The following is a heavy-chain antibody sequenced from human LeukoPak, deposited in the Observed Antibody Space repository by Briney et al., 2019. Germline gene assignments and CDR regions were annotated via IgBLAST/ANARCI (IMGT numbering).Heavy chain of an antibody. CDR1: GFTFSSYG. V-gene: IGHV3-30*02. J-gene: IGHJ3*02. CDR3: ARVTDTHITIFGKGEWAFDI. D-gene: IGHD3-3*01. CDR2: IRYDGSNE. Sequence: GGSLRLSCAASGFTFSSYGMHWVRQAPGKRLEWVAFIRYDGSNEYYADSVKGRFTISRDNAKNSLYLQMNSLRAEDTAVYYCARVTDTHITIFGKGEWAFDIWGQGTMVTVSS.